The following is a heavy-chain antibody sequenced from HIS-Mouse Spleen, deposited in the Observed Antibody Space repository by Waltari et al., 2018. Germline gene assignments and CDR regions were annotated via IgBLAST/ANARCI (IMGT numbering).Heavy chain of an antibody. D-gene: IGHD1-26*01. V-gene: IGHV3-30*18. CDR3: AKIRVGATDY. Sequence: QVQLVESGGGVVQPGRSLRPSCAASGLPLSSYGMHWVRQAPGKGLEWVAVISYDGSNKYYADSVKGRFTISRDNSKNTLYLQMNSLRAEDTAVYYCAKIRVGATDYWGQGTLVTVSS. CDR2: ISYDGSNK. J-gene: IGHJ4*02. CDR1: GLPLSSYG.